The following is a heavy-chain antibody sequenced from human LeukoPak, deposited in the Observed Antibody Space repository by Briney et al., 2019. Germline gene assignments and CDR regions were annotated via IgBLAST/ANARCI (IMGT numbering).Heavy chain of an antibody. CDR3: AQRPDRGSVLPPEFDY. V-gene: IGHV2-5*02. CDR2: IYWDDDK. J-gene: IGHJ4*02. D-gene: IGHD5-12*01. Sequence: SGPTLVNPTQTLTLTCTFSGFSLSTSGVGVGWVRRPPGKALEWLALIYWDDDKRYILSLKSRLTITKDTAKNQVVLTMTNMGPVDTVTYYWAQRPDRGSVLPPEFDYWGKGTLVTVSS. CDR1: GFSLSTSGVG.